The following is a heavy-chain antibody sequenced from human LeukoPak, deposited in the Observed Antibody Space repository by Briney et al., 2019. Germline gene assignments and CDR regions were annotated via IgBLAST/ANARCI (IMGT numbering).Heavy chain of an antibody. J-gene: IGHJ4*02. CDR3: ITEPHDYGDFTFGY. Sequence: GGSLSLSCRASALAFNNVWMSWVRPAAGKGLEWVGRISSNSDGGTTDYAAPVKGRFTISRDDSTNTLSLQMSGLKAEDTALYFCITEPHDYGDFTFGYWGQGTLVTVSS. V-gene: IGHV3-15*01. CDR2: ISSNSDGGTT. CDR1: ALAFNNVW. D-gene: IGHD4-17*01.